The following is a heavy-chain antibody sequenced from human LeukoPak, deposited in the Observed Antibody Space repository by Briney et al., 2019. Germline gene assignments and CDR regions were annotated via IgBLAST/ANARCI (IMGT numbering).Heavy chain of an antibody. Sequence: PGGSLRLSCAASGFTVNNYWMHWVRQAPGKGLGWVSRINGDGSSTNYADSVKGRFTISRDNAKNTVSLQMNSLRADDTAVYYCARGASSGHYVSGDHWGQGTLVTVSS. CDR2: INGDGSST. CDR3: ARGASSGHYVSGDH. V-gene: IGHV3-74*01. CDR1: GFTVNNYW. J-gene: IGHJ4*02. D-gene: IGHD3-22*01.